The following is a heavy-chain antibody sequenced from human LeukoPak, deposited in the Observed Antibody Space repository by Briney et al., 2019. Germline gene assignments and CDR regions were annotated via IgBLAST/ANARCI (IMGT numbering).Heavy chain of an antibody. D-gene: IGHD3-9*01. J-gene: IGHJ4*02. CDR3: ARAHYDILTGYRIPFDY. CDR1: GGSISSSSYY. CDR2: IYYSGST. V-gene: IGHV4-39*07. Sequence: PSETLSLTCTVSGGSISSSSYYWGWIRQPPGKGLEWIGSIYYSGSTYYNPSLKSRVTISVDTSKNQFSLKLSSVTAADTAVYYCARAHYDILTGYRIPFDYWGQGTLVTVSS.